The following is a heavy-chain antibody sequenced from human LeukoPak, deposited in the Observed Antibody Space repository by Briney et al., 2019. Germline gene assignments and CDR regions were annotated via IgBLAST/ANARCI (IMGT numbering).Heavy chain of an antibody. CDR1: GYTFTGYY. J-gene: IGHJ5*02. CDR3: ARDRAVAGTGNWFDP. Sequence: ASVKVSCKASGYTFTGYYMHWVRQAPGQGLEWMGWINPNSGGTNYAQKFQGRVTMTRDTSISTAYMELSRLRSDDTAVYYCARDRAVAGTGNWFDPWGQGTLVTVSS. V-gene: IGHV1-2*02. CDR2: INPNSGGT. D-gene: IGHD6-19*01.